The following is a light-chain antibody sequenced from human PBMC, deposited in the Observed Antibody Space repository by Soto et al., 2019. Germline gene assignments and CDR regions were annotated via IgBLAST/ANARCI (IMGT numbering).Light chain of an antibody. CDR3: QQYGSSPET. V-gene: IGKV3-20*01. J-gene: IGKJ3*01. CDR1: QSISSSY. Sequence: EIVLTQSPGTLSLSPGERATLSCRDSQSISSSYLAWYQQKPGQAPRLLIYGASSRATGIPDRFSGSGSGTDFTLTISRLEPEDFAAYYCQQYGSSPETFGHGTKVDIK. CDR2: GAS.